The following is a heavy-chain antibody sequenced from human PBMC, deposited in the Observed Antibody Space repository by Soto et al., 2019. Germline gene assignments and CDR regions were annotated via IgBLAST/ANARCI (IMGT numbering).Heavy chain of an antibody. Sequence: QVQVVESGGGVVQPGRSLKLSCAASGFTFSTYGMHWVRQAPGKGLEWVAIISYDGSNKYYADSVKGRFTISRDNSKNMWNLQITSLRAEDTVVYSWAKDLKLITIARGVIRSYGMNVWGQGTTGTVSS. CDR2: ISYDGSNK. CDR1: GFTFSTYG. V-gene: IGHV3-30*18. D-gene: IGHD3-10*01. J-gene: IGHJ6*02. CDR3: AKDLKLITIARGVIRSYGMNV.